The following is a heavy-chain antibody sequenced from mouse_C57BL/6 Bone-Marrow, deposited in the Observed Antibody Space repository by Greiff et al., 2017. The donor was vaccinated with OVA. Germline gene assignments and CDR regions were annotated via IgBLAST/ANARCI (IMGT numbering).Heavy chain of an antibody. J-gene: IGHJ1*03. D-gene: IGHD1-1*01. CDR3: ARYFYYGSNRYFGV. V-gene: IGHV7-3*01. CDR1: GFTFTDYY. Sequence: DVHLVESGGGLVQPGGSLSLSCAASGFTFTDYYMSWVRQPPGKALEWLGFIRNKANGYTTEYSASVKGRFTISRDNSQSILYLQMNALGADDSATYYCARYFYYGSNRYFGVWGTRTTVTVST. CDR2: IRNKANGYTT.